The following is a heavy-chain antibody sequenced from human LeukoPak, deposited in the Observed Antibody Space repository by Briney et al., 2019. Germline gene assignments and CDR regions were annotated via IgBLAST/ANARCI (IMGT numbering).Heavy chain of an antibody. Sequence: PSETLSLTCAVYGGSFSGYYWSWIRQPPGKGLEWIGEINHSGSTNHNPSLKSRVTISVDTSKNQFSLKLSSVTAADTAVYYCARMGSYPYYYYYYMDVWGKGTTVTVSS. J-gene: IGHJ6*03. D-gene: IGHD1-26*01. CDR2: INHSGST. CDR1: GGSFSGYY. V-gene: IGHV4-34*01. CDR3: ARMGSYPYYYYYYMDV.